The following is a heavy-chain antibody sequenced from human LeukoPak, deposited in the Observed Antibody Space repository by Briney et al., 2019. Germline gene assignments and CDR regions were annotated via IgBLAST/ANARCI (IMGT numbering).Heavy chain of an antibody. CDR2: IYHSGSA. CDR3: ARGGGYASPIGY. CDR1: GGSISTYY. Sequence: PSETLSLTCTLSGGSISTYYWSWIRQPPGKGLEWIGYIYHSGSANYNPSLKSRVTISVDTSKNQFSLKLSSVTAADTAVYYCARGGGYASPIGYWGQGALVTVSS. J-gene: IGHJ4*02. V-gene: IGHV4-59*01. D-gene: IGHD5-12*01.